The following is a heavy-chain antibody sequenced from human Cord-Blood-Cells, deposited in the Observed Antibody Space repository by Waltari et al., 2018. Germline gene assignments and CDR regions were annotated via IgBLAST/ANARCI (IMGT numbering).Heavy chain of an antibody. CDR2: ISWKSGSI. CDR1: GFTFDDYA. D-gene: IGHD4-17*01. V-gene: IGHV3-9*01. J-gene: IGHJ3*02. CDR3: AKAPIDYFAFDI. Sequence: EVQLVESGGGLVQPGRSLRLSCAASGFTFDDYAMHWVRQAPGKGLEGVSGISWKSGSIGYADSVKGRFTISRDNAKNSLYLQMNSLRAEETALYYCAKAPIDYFAFDIWGQGTMVTVSS.